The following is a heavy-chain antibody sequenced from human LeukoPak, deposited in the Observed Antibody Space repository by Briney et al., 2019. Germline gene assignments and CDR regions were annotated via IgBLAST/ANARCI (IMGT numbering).Heavy chain of an antibody. CDR2: IKQDGSRK. V-gene: IGHV3-7*01. Sequence: PGGSLRLSCAGSGFTLSTYWMSWVRQAPGKGLEWVANIKQDGSRKYYVDSVRGRFTISRDNAKNSLYLQMNSLRAEDTAVYYCARGISYYYDSSGYYLDYWGQGTLVTVSS. CDR3: ARGISYYYDSSGYYLDY. J-gene: IGHJ4*02. CDR1: GFTLSTYW. D-gene: IGHD3-22*01.